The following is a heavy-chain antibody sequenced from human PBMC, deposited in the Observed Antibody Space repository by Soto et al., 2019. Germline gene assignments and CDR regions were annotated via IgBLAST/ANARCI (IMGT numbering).Heavy chain of an antibody. CDR3: ARGGSSRVDDYYYYYMDV. V-gene: IGHV3-33*01. Sequence: GGSLRLSCAASGFTFSSYGMHWVRQAPGKGLEWVAVIWYDGSNKYYADSVKGRFTISRDNSKNTLYLQMNSLRAEDTAVYYCARGGSSRVDDYYYYYMDVWGKGTTVTVSS. D-gene: IGHD3-16*01. J-gene: IGHJ6*03. CDR2: IWYDGSNK. CDR1: GFTFSSYG.